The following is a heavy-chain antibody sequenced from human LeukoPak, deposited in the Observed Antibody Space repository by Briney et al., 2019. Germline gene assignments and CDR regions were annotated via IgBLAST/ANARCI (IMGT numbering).Heavy chain of an antibody. V-gene: IGHV3-48*01. J-gene: IGHJ4*02. CDR3: ARAGYSNGDY. CDR2: ISIGSSTI. D-gene: IGHD3-9*01. Sequence: PGGSLRLSCAASGFTFSNYNMNWVRQAPGKGLEWVSYISIGSSTIFYADSVQGRFTISRDNAKNSLYLQMSSLRAEDTAVYYRARAGYSNGDYWGQGTLVTVSS. CDR1: GFTFSNYN.